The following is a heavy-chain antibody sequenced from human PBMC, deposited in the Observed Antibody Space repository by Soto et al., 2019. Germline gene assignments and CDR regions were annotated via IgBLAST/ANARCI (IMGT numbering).Heavy chain of an antibody. V-gene: IGHV4-39*01. CDR2: IYYSGST. J-gene: IGHJ4*02. Sequence: SETLSLTCTVSGGSISSSSYYWGWIRQPPGKGLEWIGSIYYSGSTYYNPSLKSRVTISVDTSKNQFSLKLSSVTAADTAVYYCARVRYIAAAGTYYFDYWGQGTLVTVSS. D-gene: IGHD6-13*01. CDR1: GGSISSSSYY. CDR3: ARVRYIAAAGTYYFDY.